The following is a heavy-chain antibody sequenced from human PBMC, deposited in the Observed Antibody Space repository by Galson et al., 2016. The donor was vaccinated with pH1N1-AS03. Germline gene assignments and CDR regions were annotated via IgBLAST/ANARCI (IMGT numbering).Heavy chain of an antibody. Sequence: SEPLSLTCTVSGYSISSGYYWGWIRQPPGKGLEWIATMYPSGDTYYSPSLKSRVTISMDMSNNQFSLTLTSVTAADAAVYYCARGIGATTTFDYWGQGTLVNVSS. J-gene: IGHJ4*02. D-gene: IGHD1-7*01. CDR2: MYPSGDT. CDR3: ARGIGATTTFDY. CDR1: GYSISSGYY. V-gene: IGHV4-38-2*02.